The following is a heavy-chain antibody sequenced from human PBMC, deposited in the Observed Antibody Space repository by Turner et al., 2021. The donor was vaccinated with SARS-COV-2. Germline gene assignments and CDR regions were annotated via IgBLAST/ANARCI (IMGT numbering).Heavy chain of an antibody. D-gene: IGHD1-26*01. CDR1: CYSFTSYG. Sequence: QVQLVQSGAEVKKPGASVKVSCKASCYSFTSYGIRWVRQAPGQGLEWMGWISAYNGNTNYAQKLQGRVTMTTDTSTSTAYMELRSLRSDDTAVYYCARDGRSTRVFGEFDYWGQGTLVTVSS. CDR2: ISAYNGNT. J-gene: IGHJ4*02. V-gene: IGHV1-18*01. CDR3: ARDGRSTRVFGEFDY.